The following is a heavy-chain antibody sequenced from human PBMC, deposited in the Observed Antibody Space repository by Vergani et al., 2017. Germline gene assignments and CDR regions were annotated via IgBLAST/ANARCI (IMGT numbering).Heavy chain of an antibody. D-gene: IGHD3-10*01. J-gene: IGHJ6*02. CDR1: GFTFSSYG. V-gene: IGHV3-30*03. CDR2: ISYDGSNT. CDR3: ARSYYYGSGSPYYCGMDG. Sequence: QVQLVESGGGVVQPGRSLRLSCAASGFTFSSYGMHWVRQAPGKGLEWVAVISYDGSNTYYADSVKGRFTNSRDNSKNTLYLQMNSLRAEDTAVYYGARSYYYGSGSPYYCGMDGGGQGTTVTVSS.